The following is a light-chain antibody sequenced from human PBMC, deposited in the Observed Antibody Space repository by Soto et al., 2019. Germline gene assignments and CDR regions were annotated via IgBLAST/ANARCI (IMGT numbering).Light chain of an antibody. J-gene: IGKJ5*01. CDR2: WAS. CDR1: QSVLYSSNNKNY. Sequence: DIVMTQSPDSLDVSLGERATINCKSSQSVLYSSNNKNYLAWYQQKPGQPPKLLIYWASTRESGVPDRFSGSGSGTDFTLTISSLQAEDVAVYYCQQYYNKVTFGQGTRLEIK. V-gene: IGKV4-1*01. CDR3: QQYYNKVT.